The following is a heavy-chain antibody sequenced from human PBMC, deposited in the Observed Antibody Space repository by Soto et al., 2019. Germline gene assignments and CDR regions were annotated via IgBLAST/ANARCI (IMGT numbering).Heavy chain of an antibody. CDR3: AREAAGDPVLDY. Sequence: QVQLVQSGAEVKKPGASVKVSCKASGYTFTSYAMHWVRQAPGQRLEWMGWINAGNGNTKYSQKFQGRVTITRDTSARTAYMELSSLRSEDTAVYYCAREAAGDPVLDYWGQGTLVTVSS. CDR1: GYTFTSYA. J-gene: IGHJ4*02. CDR2: INAGNGNT. V-gene: IGHV1-3*01. D-gene: IGHD1-26*01.